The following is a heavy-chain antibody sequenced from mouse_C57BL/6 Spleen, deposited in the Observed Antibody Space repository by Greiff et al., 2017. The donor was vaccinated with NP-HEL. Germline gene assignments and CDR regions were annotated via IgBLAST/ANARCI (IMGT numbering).Heavy chain of an antibody. J-gene: IGHJ1*03. CDR2: IDPSDSYT. V-gene: IGHV1-59*01. CDR1: GYTFTSYW. D-gene: IGHD4-1*01. CDR3: AKGEAGTGYFDV. Sequence: QVQLQQPGAELVRPGTSVKLSCKASGYTFTSYWMHWVKQRPGQGLEWIGVIDPSDSYTNYNQKFKGKATLTLDTSSSTAYMQLSSLTSEDSAVYYCAKGEAGTGYFDVWGTGTTVTVSS.